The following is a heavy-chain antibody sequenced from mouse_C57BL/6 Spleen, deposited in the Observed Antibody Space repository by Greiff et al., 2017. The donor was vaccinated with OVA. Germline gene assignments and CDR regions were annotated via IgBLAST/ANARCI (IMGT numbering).Heavy chain of an antibody. CDR3: ARGLYPYYFDY. J-gene: IGHJ2*01. CDR2: ISDGGSYT. Sequence: DVMLVESGGGLVKPGGSLKLSCAASGFTFSSYAMSWVRQTPEKRLEWVATISDGGSYTYYPDNVKGRFTISRDNAKNNLYLQMSHLKSEDTAMYYCARGLYPYYFDYWGQGTTLTVSS. V-gene: IGHV5-4*03. CDR1: GFTFSSYA.